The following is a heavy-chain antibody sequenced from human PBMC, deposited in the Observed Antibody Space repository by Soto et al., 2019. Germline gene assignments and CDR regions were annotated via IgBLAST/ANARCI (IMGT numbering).Heavy chain of an antibody. J-gene: IGHJ6*02. CDR3: AKDYGDTLGVVAF. CDR1: GFTFTDYG. Sequence: QVYLVESGGGVVQPGTSLRLSCAASGFTFTDYGMHWVRQAPGKGLEWVAVISYDGGNKYYADSVKGRFTISRDNSKSTLYLQMGSLRAEDTAMYHCAKDYGDTLGVVAFWGQGTTVTVSS. CDR2: ISYDGGNK. V-gene: IGHV3-30*18. D-gene: IGHD4-17*01.